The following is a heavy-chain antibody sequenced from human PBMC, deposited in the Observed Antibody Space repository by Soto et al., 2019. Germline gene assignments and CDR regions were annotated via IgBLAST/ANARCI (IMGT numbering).Heavy chain of an antibody. CDR3: AKDMWDILTGFYYYYMDV. CDR1: GFTFSSYA. V-gene: IGHV3-23*01. Sequence: GGSLRLSCAASGFTFSSYAMSWVRQAPGKGLEWVSAISGSGGSTYYADSVKGRFTISRDNSKNTLYLQMNSLRAEDTAVYYCAKDMWDILTGFYYYYMDVWGKGTTVTVSS. J-gene: IGHJ6*03. D-gene: IGHD3-9*01. CDR2: ISGSGGST.